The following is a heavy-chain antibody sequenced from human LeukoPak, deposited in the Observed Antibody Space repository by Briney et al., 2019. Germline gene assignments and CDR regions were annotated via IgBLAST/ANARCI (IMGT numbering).Heavy chain of an antibody. J-gene: IGHJ2*01. CDR1: GFTVSSDY. CDR3: VGGAARWYFDL. CDR2: IYSGGST. V-gene: IGHV3-53*01. D-gene: IGHD3-10*01. Sequence: PGGSLRLSCAASGFTVSSDYMSWVRQAPGKGLEWVSVIYSGGSTYYADSVKGRFTISRDNSKNTLYLQMNSLRAEDTAVYYCVGGAARWYFDLWGRGTLVTVSS.